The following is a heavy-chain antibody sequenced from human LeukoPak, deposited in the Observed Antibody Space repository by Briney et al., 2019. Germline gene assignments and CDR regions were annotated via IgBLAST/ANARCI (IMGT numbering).Heavy chain of an antibody. J-gene: IGHJ4*02. CDR2: IIPIFGTA. D-gene: IGHD4-17*01. CDR1: GGTFSSYA. CDR3: ASRVYGDYGGYFDY. V-gene: IGHV1-69*06. Sequence: ASVKVSCKASGGTFSSYAISWVRQAPGQGLEWMGGIIPIFGTANYAQKFQGRVTITADKSTSTAYMELSSLRSEDTAVYYCASRVYGDYGGYFDYWGQGTLVTVSS.